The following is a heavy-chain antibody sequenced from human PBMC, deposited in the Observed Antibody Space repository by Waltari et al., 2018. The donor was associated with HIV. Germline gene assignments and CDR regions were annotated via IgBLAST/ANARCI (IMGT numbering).Heavy chain of an antibody. J-gene: IGHJ3*02. Sequence: EVQLVESGVVLVRPGGSIGPPWEAPGLNFDDYVMSWDRQAPGKGLECVSLISWAGGSTYYADSVKGRFTISRDNSKDSLYLQMNSLRAEDTALYYCSTYGDSEAFDIWGQGTMVTVSS. CDR3: STYGDSEAFDI. V-gene: IGHV3-43D*03. CDR2: ISWAGGST. D-gene: IGHD4-17*01. CDR1: GLNFDDYV.